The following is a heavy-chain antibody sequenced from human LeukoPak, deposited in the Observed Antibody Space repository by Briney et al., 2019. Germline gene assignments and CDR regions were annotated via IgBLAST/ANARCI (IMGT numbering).Heavy chain of an antibody. CDR3: TRDTPGIAASVSGG. CDR2: LSEGGDSS. V-gene: IGHV3-23*01. Sequence: GGSLRLSCDTSGFTFRSYVMNWVRQAPGKGPEWVSSLSEGGDSSYYADSVKGRFTISRDNSKNTLYLQMSSLRVEDTAVYYCTRDTPGIAASVSGGWGQGTLVTVSS. D-gene: IGHD6-13*01. J-gene: IGHJ4*02. CDR1: GFTFRSYV.